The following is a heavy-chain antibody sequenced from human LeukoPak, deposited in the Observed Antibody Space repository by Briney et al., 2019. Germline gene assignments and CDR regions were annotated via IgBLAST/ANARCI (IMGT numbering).Heavy chain of an antibody. V-gene: IGHV3-23*01. CDR3: AKSWRPYSGSRDY. Sequence: GGSLRLSCAASGFTFSSYAMSWVRQAPGKGLEWVSAISGSGGSTYYADSVKGRFTISRDNSKNTLYLQMNSLRAEDTAVYHCAKSWRPYSGSRDYWGQGTLVTVSS. CDR2: ISGSGGST. J-gene: IGHJ4*02. CDR1: GFTFSSYA. D-gene: IGHD1-26*01.